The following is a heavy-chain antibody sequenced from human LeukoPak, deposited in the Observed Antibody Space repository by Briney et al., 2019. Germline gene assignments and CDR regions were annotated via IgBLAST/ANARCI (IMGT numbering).Heavy chain of an antibody. D-gene: IGHD3-3*01. Sequence: SETLSLTCAVYGGSFSGYYWSWIRQPPGKGLEWIGEINHSGSTNYNPSLKSRVTISVDTSKNRFSLKLSSVTAADTAVYYCARGRTIIITIFGVVIQNPDAFDIWGQGTMVTVSS. J-gene: IGHJ3*02. CDR3: ARGRTIIITIFGVVIQNPDAFDI. CDR2: INHSGST. V-gene: IGHV4-34*01. CDR1: GGSFSGYY.